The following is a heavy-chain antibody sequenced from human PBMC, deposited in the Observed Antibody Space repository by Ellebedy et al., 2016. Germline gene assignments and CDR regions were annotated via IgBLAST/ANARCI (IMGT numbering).Heavy chain of an antibody. CDR2: INPQSGDV. CDR3: AREVVVFPRTYTLDV. J-gene: IGHJ6*02. Sequence: ASVKVSCXTLGYTFTGHYMHWVRQTPGEGLEWMGWINPQSGDVKYAQKFQGKITMTRETSLTASHLDLKNLRFDDTAMYYCAREVVVFPRTYTLDVWGQGTTVSVSS. D-gene: IGHD2-15*01. V-gene: IGHV1-2*02. CDR1: GYTFTGHY.